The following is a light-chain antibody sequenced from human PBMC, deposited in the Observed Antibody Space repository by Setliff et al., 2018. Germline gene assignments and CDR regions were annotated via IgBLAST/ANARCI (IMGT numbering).Light chain of an antibody. CDR2: RTN. J-gene: IGLJ1*01. Sequence: VVTKAPSFSVSPGGTVTLTCALSLGSVSTANYPSWYQQTPGQAPRRLIYRTNSRRSGVPARFSGSILGNKAALTITGAQAEDESDYYCLLSMGSGISVFGTGTKVTVL. CDR3: LLSMGSGISV. CDR1: LGSVSTANY. V-gene: IGLV8-61*01.